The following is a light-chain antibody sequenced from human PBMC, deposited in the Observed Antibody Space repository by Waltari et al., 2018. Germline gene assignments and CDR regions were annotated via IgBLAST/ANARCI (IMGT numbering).Light chain of an antibody. Sequence: SYVLTQPPSVSVAPSKTATITCGGDNIGSQSVQWYQQRSGQATLLVVYFDKNRPSGIPERFSRSNSCNTANLTINRGEAGDEAHYFCQVWHSCVNSWVFGGGTKLTVL. CDR3: QVWHSCVNSWV. V-gene: IGLV3-21*04. CDR1: NIGSQS. J-gene: IGLJ3*02. CDR2: FDK.